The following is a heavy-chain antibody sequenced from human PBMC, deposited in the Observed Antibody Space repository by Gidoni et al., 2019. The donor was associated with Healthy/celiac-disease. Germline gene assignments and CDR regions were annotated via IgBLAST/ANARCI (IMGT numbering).Heavy chain of an antibody. D-gene: IGHD5-18*01. CDR3: ARHFSGYSYGYVPPPLDYFDY. CDR2: IYHSGST. CDR1: GSSITCGYD. Sequence: QVQLQESGPGLVTPSETLSLPCAVSGSSITCGYDWVWIRQPPGKGLEWIGSIYHSGSTYYNPSLKSRVTISVDTSKNQFSLKLSSVTAADTAVYYCARHFSGYSYGYVPPPLDYFDYWGQGTLVTVSS. J-gene: IGHJ4*02. V-gene: IGHV4-38-2*01.